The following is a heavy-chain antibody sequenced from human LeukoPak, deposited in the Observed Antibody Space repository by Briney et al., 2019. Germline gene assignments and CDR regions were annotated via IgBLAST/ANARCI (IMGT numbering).Heavy chain of an antibody. CDR2: IYYSGSTNYGST. CDR3: ARSTDGYSPFDH. V-gene: IGHV4-59*01. Sequence: SETLSLTCTVSGGSISEYYWSWIRQPPGKGLEWIGYIYYSGSTNYGSTNYNHSHKSRVTTSVDTSRNQFSLKVNSVTAADTAVYYCARSTDGYSPFDHWGQGTLVTVSS. CDR1: GGSISEYY. D-gene: IGHD5-24*01. J-gene: IGHJ5*02.